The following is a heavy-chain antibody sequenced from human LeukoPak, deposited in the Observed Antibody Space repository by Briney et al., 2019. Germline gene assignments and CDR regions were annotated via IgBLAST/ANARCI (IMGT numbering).Heavy chain of an antibody. D-gene: IGHD6-13*01. CDR3: ARDPPRYSSSWYPWFDP. CDR1: GGTFSSYA. J-gene: IGHJ5*02. V-gene: IGHV1-69*04. Sequence: GASVKVSCKASGGTFSSYATSWVRQAPGQGLEWMGRIIPILGIANYAQKFQGRVTITADKSTSTAYMELSSLRSEDTAVYYCARDPPRYSSSWYPWFDPWGQGTLVTVSS. CDR2: IIPILGIA.